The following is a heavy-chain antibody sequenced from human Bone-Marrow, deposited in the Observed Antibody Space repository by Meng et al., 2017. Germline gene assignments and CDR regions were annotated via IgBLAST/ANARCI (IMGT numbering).Heavy chain of an antibody. CDR1: VSIFSNYT. V-gene: IGHV1-69*13. CDR3: TSRGWYGDFGDY. Sequence: SVKVSCKASVSIFSNYTLSWVRQAPGQGLEWIGGTFPIFDTPNYAQEFQGRVTITADESTTTAYMELSSLRYEDTAVYYCTSRGWYGDFGDYWGQGTLVTVSS. D-gene: IGHD4-17*01. J-gene: IGHJ4*02. CDR2: TFPIFDTP.